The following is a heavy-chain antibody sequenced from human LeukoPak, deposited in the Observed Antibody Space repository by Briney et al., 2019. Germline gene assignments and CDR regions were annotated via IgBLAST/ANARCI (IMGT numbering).Heavy chain of an antibody. D-gene: IGHD6-13*01. CDR2: ISGSGGST. CDR3: ARMYSSSWYYFDY. J-gene: IGHJ4*02. V-gene: IGHV3-23*01. Sequence: GGSLRLSCAASGFTFSSYAMSWVRQAPGKGLEWVSAISGSGGSTYYADSVKGRFTISRDNSKNTLYLQMNSLRAEDTAVYYCARMYSSSWYYFDYWGQGTLVTVSS. CDR1: GFTFSSYA.